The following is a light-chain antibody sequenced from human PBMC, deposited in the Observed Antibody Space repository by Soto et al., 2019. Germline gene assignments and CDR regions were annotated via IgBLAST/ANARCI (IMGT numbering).Light chain of an antibody. V-gene: IGKV3-11*01. CDR2: DAS. Sequence: EIVLTQSPATLSLSAGERATLSCRASQSVSTYLAWYQQKSGQAPRLLIYDASNRATGIPARFSGSGSGIDFTLSISSLEPEDFAVYYCQQRSTWPLTFGGGTKVEIK. J-gene: IGKJ4*01. CDR3: QQRSTWPLT. CDR1: QSVSTY.